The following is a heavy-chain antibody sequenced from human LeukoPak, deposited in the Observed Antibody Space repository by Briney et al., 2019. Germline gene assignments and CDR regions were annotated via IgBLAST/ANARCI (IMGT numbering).Heavy chain of an antibody. Sequence: ASVKVSCKASGGTFSSYAISWVRQAPGQGLEWMGGIIPIFGTANYAQKFQGRVTITADESTSTAYMELSSLRSEDTAVYYCARVPSTIFGVVIEGENWFDPWGQGTLVTVSS. D-gene: IGHD3-3*01. V-gene: IGHV1-69*13. J-gene: IGHJ5*02. CDR3: ARVPSTIFGVVIEGENWFDP. CDR1: GGTFSSYA. CDR2: IIPIFGTA.